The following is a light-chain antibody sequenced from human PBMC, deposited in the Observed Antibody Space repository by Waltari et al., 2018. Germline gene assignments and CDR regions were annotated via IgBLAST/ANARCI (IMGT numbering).Light chain of an antibody. CDR3: QVWDSSRDHGV. J-gene: IGLJ1*01. Sequence: SYVLTQPPSVSVATGETARITCGGNKIGRKTETCYQQKPVQTPVVVISYDSDRPSGIPERFSGSNSGNTATLTISRVEAGDEADYYCQVWDSSRDHGVFGTGTKVTVL. CDR1: KIGRKT. V-gene: IGLV3-21*04. CDR2: YDS.